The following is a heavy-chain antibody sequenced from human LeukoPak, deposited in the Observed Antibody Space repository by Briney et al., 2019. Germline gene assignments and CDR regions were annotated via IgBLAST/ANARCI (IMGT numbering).Heavy chain of an antibody. CDR3: ARNRSMTITPGFDH. Sequence: PSETLSLTCAVSGYSIRSGDYWGWIRQSPGKWLEWIGSIYHSGSTHYNPSLKSRVTISVDTSKNQFSLMLSSVTAADTAVYYCARNRSMTITPGFDHWGQGTLVTVYS. D-gene: IGHD4/OR15-4a*01. CDR2: IYHSGST. V-gene: IGHV4-38-2*01. CDR1: GYSIRSGDY. J-gene: IGHJ4*02.